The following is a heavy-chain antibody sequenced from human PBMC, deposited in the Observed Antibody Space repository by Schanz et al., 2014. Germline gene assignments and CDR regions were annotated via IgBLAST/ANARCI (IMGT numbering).Heavy chain of an antibody. CDR1: GGSFSGYY. V-gene: IGHV4-34*01. Sequence: QVQLRQWGAGLLRPSETLSLTCAVYGGSFSGYYWTWIRQPPGKRLEWIGEISHSGDTNFNPSLKSRVTISVDTSKNQFSLKLRSVTAADTAVYYCARDRGHGDLPGDIWGQGTMVTVSS. J-gene: IGHJ3*02. D-gene: IGHD4-17*01. CDR3: ARDRGHGDLPGDI. CDR2: ISHSGDT.